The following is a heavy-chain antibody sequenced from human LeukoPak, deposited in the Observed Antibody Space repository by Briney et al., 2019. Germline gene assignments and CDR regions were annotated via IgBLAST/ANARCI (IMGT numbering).Heavy chain of an antibody. V-gene: IGHV3-23*01. CDR1: QFTFSNYA. D-gene: IGHD3-3*01. J-gene: IGHJ5*02. CDR3: AKANLRFLEGHNWFDP. Sequence: GGSLRLSCAASQFTFSNYAMSWVRQAPGKGLEWVSAISGSGNTTYFGDSVTGRFTFSRDNAKNSLYLQMNSLRAEDTALYYCAKANLRFLEGHNWFDPWGQGTLVTVSS. CDR2: ISGSGNTT.